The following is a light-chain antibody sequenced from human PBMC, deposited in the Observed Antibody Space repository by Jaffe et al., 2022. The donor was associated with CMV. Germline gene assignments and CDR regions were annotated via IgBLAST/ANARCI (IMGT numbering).Light chain of an antibody. V-gene: IGLV1-51*01. CDR3: GTWDSSLSARV. Sequence: QSVLTQPPSVSAAPGEKVTISCSGSTSNIENNYVSWYQKLPGTAPKLLIYDNDERPSGIPDRFSGSKSGTSATLGIIGLQTGDEADYYCGTWDSSLSARVFGGGTKLTVL. CDR2: DND. J-gene: IGLJ3*02. CDR1: TSNIENNY.